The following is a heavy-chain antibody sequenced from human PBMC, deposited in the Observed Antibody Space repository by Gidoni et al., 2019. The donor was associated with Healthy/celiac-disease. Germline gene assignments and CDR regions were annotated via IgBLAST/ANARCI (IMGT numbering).Heavy chain of an antibody. CDR2: ISYDGSNK. V-gene: IGHV3-30-3*01. J-gene: IGHJ4*02. CDR1: GFPFSSYA. CDR3: ASMYSSSWYYFDY. D-gene: IGHD6-13*01. Sequence: QVQLVESGGGVVQPGRSLRLSCADSGFPFSSYAMHWVRQAPGKGLEWVAVISYDGSNKYYADSVKGRFTISRDNSKNTLYLQMNSLRAEDTAVYYCASMYSSSWYYFDYWGQGTLVTVSS.